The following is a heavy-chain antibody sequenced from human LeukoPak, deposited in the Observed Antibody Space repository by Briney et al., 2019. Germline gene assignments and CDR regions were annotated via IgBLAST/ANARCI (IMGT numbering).Heavy chain of an antibody. CDR2: IYTSGST. CDR3: AREGSSGWYRVFYFDY. D-gene: IGHD6-19*01. J-gene: IGHJ4*02. V-gene: IGHV4-4*07. Sequence: SETLSLTCTVSGGSISSYYWSWIRQPARKGLEWIGRIYTSGSTNYNPSLKSRVTMSVDTSKNQFSLKLSSVTAADTAVYYCAREGSSGWYRVFYFDYWGQGTLVTVSS. CDR1: GGSISSYY.